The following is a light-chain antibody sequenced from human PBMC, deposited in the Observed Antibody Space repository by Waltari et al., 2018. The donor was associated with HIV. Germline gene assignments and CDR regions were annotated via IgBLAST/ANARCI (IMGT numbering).Light chain of an antibody. Sequence: SNELTQTPSLSVSPGQTARITCSGDALATHYTDWFQQKPVQAPVVVRYKDTVSTSVIPERFSGSRSGTTVKLTISGVQAEDEADYYCQSGGSSGSWVFGGGTKLTVL. J-gene: IGLJ3*02. CDR1: ALATHY. CDR2: KDT. V-gene: IGLV3-25*03. CDR3: QSGGSSGSWV.